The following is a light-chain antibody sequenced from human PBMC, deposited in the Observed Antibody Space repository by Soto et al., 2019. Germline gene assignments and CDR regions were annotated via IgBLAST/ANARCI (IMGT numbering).Light chain of an antibody. V-gene: IGKV3-20*01. CDR3: QQYGSSPTWT. CDR1: QSVSSNY. CDR2: GAS. Sequence: ESVLTQSPGTLSLSQGERATLSCRASQSVSSNYLAWYQQKPGQAPRLLIYGASTRATGIPDRFSGSGSGTDFTLTISRLEPEDSAVYYCQQYGSSPTWTFGQGTRLEIK. J-gene: IGKJ5*01.